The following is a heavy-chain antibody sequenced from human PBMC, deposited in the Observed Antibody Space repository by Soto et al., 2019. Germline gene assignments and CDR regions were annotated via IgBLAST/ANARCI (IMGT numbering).Heavy chain of an antibody. D-gene: IGHD3-10*01. Sequence: GGSLRLSCAASGFTFSSYNMNWVRQAPGKGLEWVSSISSSSSYIYYADSVKGRFTISRDNAKNSLYLQMNSLRAEDTAVYYCARGPSAGSGRPCPSAYGGRGPLVPVPS. CDR3: ARGPSAGSGRPCPSAY. V-gene: IGHV3-21*01. CDR2: ISSSSSYI. CDR1: GFTFSSYN. J-gene: IGHJ4*02.